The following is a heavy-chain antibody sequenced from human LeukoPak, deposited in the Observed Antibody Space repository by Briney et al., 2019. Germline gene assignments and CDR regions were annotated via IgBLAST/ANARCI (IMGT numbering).Heavy chain of an antibody. CDR2: IYYSGST. D-gene: IGHD6-13*01. CDR3: ARVPDIAAAGRHYYYGMDV. Sequence: PSETLSLTCTVSGGSISSSSYYWGWIRQPPGEGLEWIGSIYYSGSTYYNPSLKSRVTISVDTSKNQFSLKLSSVTAADTAVYYCARVPDIAAAGRHYYYGMDVWGQGTTVTVSS. CDR1: GGSISSSSYY. V-gene: IGHV4-39*07. J-gene: IGHJ6*02.